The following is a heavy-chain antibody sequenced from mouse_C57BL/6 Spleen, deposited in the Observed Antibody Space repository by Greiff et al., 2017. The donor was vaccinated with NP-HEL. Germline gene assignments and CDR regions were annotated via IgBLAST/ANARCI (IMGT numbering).Heavy chain of an antibody. CDR1: GYTFTSYW. V-gene: IGHV1-52*01. CDR2: IDPSDSET. J-gene: IGHJ2*01. D-gene: IGHD2-5*01. CDR3: ARSGGYSNYYFHY. Sequence: QVQLQQPGAELVRPGSSVKLSCKASGYTFTSYWMHWVKQRPIQGLEWIGNIDPSDSETHYNQKFKDKATLTVDKSSSTAYMQLSSLTSEDSAVYYCARSGGYSNYYFHYWGQGTTLTVSS.